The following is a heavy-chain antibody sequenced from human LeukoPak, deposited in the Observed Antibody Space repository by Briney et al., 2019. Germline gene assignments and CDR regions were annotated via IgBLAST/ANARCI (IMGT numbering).Heavy chain of an antibody. D-gene: IGHD3-22*01. V-gene: IGHV1-69*05. CDR2: MIPIFGTA. J-gene: IGHJ3*02. CDR3: AICDSSGYYFVNAFDI. Sequence: SGKVSGKASGGTFSSYAMSGVGQAPGQGGEWRGGMIPIFGTANYAQKFQGRVTITTDESTSTAYMELSSLRSEDTAVYYCAICDSSGYYFVNAFDIWGQGTMVTVSS. CDR1: GGTFSSYA.